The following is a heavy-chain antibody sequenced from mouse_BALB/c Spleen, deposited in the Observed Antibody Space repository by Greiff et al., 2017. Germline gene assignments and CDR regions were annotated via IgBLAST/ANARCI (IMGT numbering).Heavy chain of an antibody. D-gene: IGHD1-1*01. J-gene: IGHJ4*01. CDR3: ARKGYGSSSYAMDY. CDR1: GFTFSSYA. CDR2: ISSGGST. Sequence: EVHLVESGGGLVKPGGSLKLSCAASGFTFSSYAMSWVRQTPEKRLEWVASISSGGSTYYPDSVKGRFTISRDNARNILYLQMSSLRSEDTAMYYCARKGYGSSSYAMDYWGQGTSVTVSS. V-gene: IGHV5-6-5*01.